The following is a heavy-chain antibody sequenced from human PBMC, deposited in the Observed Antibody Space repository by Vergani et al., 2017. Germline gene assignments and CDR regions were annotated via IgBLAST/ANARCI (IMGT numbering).Heavy chain of an antibody. V-gene: IGHV3-11*01. Sequence: QVPLVESGGGLVKPGGSLRLSCAASGFTLSDYYMSWIRQAPGKGLEWVSYISRSGSTIYYADSVKGRFTISRDNAKNSLYLQRNSLRAEDTAVYYCAGGPTPIWYFDRWGRGTLVTVSS. CDR2: ISRSGSTI. CDR1: GFTLSDYY. CDR3: AGGPTPIWYFDR. J-gene: IGHJ2*01.